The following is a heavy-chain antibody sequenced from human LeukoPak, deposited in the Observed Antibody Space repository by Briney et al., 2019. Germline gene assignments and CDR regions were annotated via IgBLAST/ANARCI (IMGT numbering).Heavy chain of an antibody. V-gene: IGHV4-61*05. CDR3: ARGRDGYNYLYYYYMDV. J-gene: IGHJ6*03. CDR1: GGSISSSRYY. Sequence: SETLSLTCTVSGGSISSSRYYWGWIRQPPGRGLEWIGYIYYSGSTNYNPSLKSRVTISVDTSKNQFSLKLSSVTAADTAVYYCARGRDGYNYLYYYYMDVWGKGTTVTVSS. CDR2: IYYSGST. D-gene: IGHD5-24*01.